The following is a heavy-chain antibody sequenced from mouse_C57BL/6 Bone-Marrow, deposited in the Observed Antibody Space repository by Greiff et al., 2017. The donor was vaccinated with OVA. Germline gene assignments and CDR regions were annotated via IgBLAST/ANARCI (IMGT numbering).Heavy chain of an antibody. CDR2: IDPNSGGT. J-gene: IGHJ1*03. Sequence: QQSCKASGYTFTSYWMHWVKQRPGRGLEWIGRIDPNSGGTKYNEKFKSKATLTVDKPSITAYMQLSSLTSEDSAVYYCARYSNLRCFDVWGTGTTVTVSS. CDR3: ARYSNLRCFDV. V-gene: IGHV1-72*01. D-gene: IGHD2-5*01. CDR1: GYTFTSYW.